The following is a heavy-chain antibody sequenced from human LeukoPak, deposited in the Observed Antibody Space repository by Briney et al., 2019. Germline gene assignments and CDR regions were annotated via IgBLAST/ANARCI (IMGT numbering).Heavy chain of an antibody. Sequence: SETLSLTCTVSGASIATYYWTWIRQPPGKGLEWIGYIFSRGTTNYNPSLRSRVTISMDTSKNQFSLKLSSATAADTAVYYCARKLSGWFDPWGQGTLVTVSS. CDR2: IFSRGTT. J-gene: IGHJ5*02. CDR1: GASIATYY. CDR3: ARKLSGWFDP. D-gene: IGHD6-25*01. V-gene: IGHV4-4*09.